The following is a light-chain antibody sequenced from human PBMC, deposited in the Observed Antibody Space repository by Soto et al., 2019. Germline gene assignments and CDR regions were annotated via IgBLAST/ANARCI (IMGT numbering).Light chain of an antibody. V-gene: IGLV2-14*01. CDR3: SSYTSSRSYV. CDR1: SSDVGGSDF. J-gene: IGLJ1*01. CDR2: DVS. Sequence: TQPASVSGSPGQSITISCTGTSSDVGGSDFVSWHQQHPGKAPKLMIYDVSKWPSGVSNRFSGSKSGNTASLTISGLQAEDEADYYCSSYTSSRSYVFGTGTKLTVL.